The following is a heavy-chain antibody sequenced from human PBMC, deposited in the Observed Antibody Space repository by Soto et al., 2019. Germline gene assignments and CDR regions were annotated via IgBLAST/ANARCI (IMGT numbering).Heavy chain of an antibody. CDR1: GGSISSYY. CDR3: ARRYDSSGYYFVFDY. J-gene: IGHJ4*02. D-gene: IGHD3-22*01. V-gene: IGHV4-59*08. Sequence: SETLSLTCTVSGGSISSYYWSWIRQPPGKGLEWIGYIYYSGSTNYNPSLKSRVTISVDTSKNQFSLKLSSVTAADTAVYYYARRYDSSGYYFVFDYWGQGTLVTVSS. CDR2: IYYSGST.